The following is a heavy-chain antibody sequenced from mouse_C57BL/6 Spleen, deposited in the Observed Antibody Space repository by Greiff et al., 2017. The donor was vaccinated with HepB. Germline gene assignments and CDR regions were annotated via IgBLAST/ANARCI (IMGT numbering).Heavy chain of an antibody. CDR1: GYTFTSYG. D-gene: IGHD1-1*01. CDR3: ASYGSSFAWFAY. CDR2: IYPRSGNT. Sequence: VQLQQSGAELARPGASVKLSCKASGYTFTSYGISWVKQRTGQGLEWIGEIYPRSGNTYYNEKFKGKATLTADKSSSTAYMELRSLTSEDSAVYFCASYGSSFAWFAYWGQGTLVTVSA. J-gene: IGHJ3*01. V-gene: IGHV1-81*01.